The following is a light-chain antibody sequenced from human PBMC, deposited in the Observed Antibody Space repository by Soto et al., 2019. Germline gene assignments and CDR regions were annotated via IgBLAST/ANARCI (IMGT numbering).Light chain of an antibody. Sequence: EIVLTQSPGTLSLSPGERATLSCRSSHSVSSNYLAWYQQKPGQAPRLLIYDVSSRATGIPDRFSGSWSGTDFTLTIIRLEPVDFAVYYCQQYGISPTFGQGTKVEIK. V-gene: IGKV3-20*01. J-gene: IGKJ1*01. CDR2: DVS. CDR3: QQYGISPT. CDR1: HSVSSNY.